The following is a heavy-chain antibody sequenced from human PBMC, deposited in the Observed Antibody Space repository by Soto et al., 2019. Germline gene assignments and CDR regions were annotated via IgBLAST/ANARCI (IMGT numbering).Heavy chain of an antibody. CDR3: ARGRATPGDYYYYYGMDV. CDR1: GYTFTGYY. D-gene: IGHD2-8*02. Sequence: ASVKVSSKASGYTFTGYYMHWVRQAPGQGLEWMGWINPNSGGTNYAQKFQGRVTMTRDTSISTAYMELSRLRSDDTAVYYCARGRATPGDYYYYYGMDVWGQGTTVTVTS. V-gene: IGHV1-2*02. CDR2: INPNSGGT. J-gene: IGHJ6*02.